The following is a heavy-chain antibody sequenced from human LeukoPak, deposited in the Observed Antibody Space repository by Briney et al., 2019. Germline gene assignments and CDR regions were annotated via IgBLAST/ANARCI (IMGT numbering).Heavy chain of an antibody. CDR1: GCSLSTFD. D-gene: IGHD6-13*01. V-gene: IGHV3-69-1*01. CDR2: ISRTHCV. J-gene: IGHJ5*01. Sequence: GGSLTLSCAASGCSLSTFDMNWIRQAPGKGLELVSCISRTHCVYYAASVRGRFTISRDNAGNSLFLQLNSLRTEDTAVYFCARDLPGSSWYALDSWGQGTLVTVSS. CDR3: ARDLPGSSWYALDS.